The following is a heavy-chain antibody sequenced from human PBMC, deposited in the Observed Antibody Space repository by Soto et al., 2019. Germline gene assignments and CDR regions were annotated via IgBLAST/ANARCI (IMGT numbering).Heavy chain of an antibody. CDR3: ARSLIVCFGELSRRGGYYYYMDV. CDR2: INDTGNI. J-gene: IGHJ6*03. CDR1: GGSFSGYQ. Sequence: QVQLQQWGAGLLKPSETLSLTCAVYGGSFSGYQWTWIRQTPGKGLEWIGEINDTGNINYNPSLKCRVTIFIDTPKKQISLKLSSVSAADTAVYYCARSLIVCFGELSRRGGYYYYMDVWGKGTTVTVSS. D-gene: IGHD3-10*01. V-gene: IGHV4-34*01.